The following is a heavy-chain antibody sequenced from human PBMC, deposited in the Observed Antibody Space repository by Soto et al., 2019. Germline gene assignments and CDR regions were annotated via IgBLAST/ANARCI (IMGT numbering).Heavy chain of an antibody. D-gene: IGHD6-19*01. CDR1: GGTFRSYA. CDR2: IIPIFGTA. J-gene: IGHJ5*02. CDR3: AREKAMAVAGTHNWFDP. Sequence: XVKVSCKASGGTFRSYAIRWVRQAPGQCLEWMGGIIPIFGTANYAQKFQGRVTITADESTSTAYMELSSLRSEDTAVYYCAREKAMAVAGTHNWFDPWGQGTLVTVSS. V-gene: IGHV1-69*13.